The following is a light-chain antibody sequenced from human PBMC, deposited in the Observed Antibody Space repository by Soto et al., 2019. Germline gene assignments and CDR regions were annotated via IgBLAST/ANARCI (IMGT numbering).Light chain of an antibody. CDR3: QQYATSAIT. V-gene: IGKV3-20*01. CDR2: GAS. CDR1: QSVSSR. J-gene: IGKJ5*01. Sequence: EIVLTQSPGTLSLSPGERATLSCRASQSVSSRLAWYQQKPGQAPRLLISGASSRATGIPDRFSGSGSGTDFTLTISRLEPEDFALYYCQQYATSAITFGQGTRLEIK.